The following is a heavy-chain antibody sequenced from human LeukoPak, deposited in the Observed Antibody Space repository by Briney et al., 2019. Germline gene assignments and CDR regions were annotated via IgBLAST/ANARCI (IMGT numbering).Heavy chain of an antibody. Sequence: SETLSLTCTVSGGSISSYYWSWIRQPPGKGLEWIGYIYYSGSTNYNPSLKSRVTISVDTSKNQFSLKLSSVTAADTAVYYCARPPGAAGIDYWGQGTLVTVSS. CDR2: IYYSGST. V-gene: IGHV4-59*08. J-gene: IGHJ4*02. D-gene: IGHD6-13*01. CDR1: GGSISSYY. CDR3: ARPPGAAGIDY.